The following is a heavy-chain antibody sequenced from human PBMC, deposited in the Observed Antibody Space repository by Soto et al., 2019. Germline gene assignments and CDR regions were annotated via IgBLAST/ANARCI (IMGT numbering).Heavy chain of an antibody. CDR3: ARVRQYCSSSSCYLDP. V-gene: IGHV4-4*02. Sequence: QVQLQESGPGLVKPSETLSLTCAVSGDSISSHNWWHWVRQAPGKGLEWIGEIIHSGSTNYNPSLESRVTISVDKSNNQFSLKLNSVTAADTAVYYCARVRQYCSSSSCYLDPWGQGTLVTVSS. J-gene: IGHJ5*02. CDR1: GDSISSHNW. CDR2: IIHSGST. D-gene: IGHD2-2*01.